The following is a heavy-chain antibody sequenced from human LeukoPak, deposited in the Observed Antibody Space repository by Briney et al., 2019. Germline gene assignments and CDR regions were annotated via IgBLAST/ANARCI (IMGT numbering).Heavy chain of an antibody. CDR1: GFTFSNYW. D-gene: IGHD2-8*01. J-gene: IGHJ4*02. CDR3: ARKGGTRGPLNY. CDR2: IKQDGSET. Sequence: PGESLRLSCAASGFTFSNYWMSWVRQAPGKGLEWVANIKQDGSETYYVGSVKGRFTISRDNAKNSLFLQMNSLTAEDTAVYYCARKGGTRGPLNYWGQGTLVTVSS. V-gene: IGHV3-7*01.